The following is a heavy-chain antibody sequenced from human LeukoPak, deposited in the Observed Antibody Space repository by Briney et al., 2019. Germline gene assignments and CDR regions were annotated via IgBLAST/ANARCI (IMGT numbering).Heavy chain of an antibody. CDR1: GYTFTDYY. Sequence: ASVRVSCTASGYTFTDYYMHWVRQAPGQGLEWKGWITPNSGGTKYAQRFQGRVTMTRDTSITTAYLELSGLRSDDTAVYYCARSGAEIASICSTCAEYFHHWGQGTLIIVSS. V-gene: IGHV1-2*02. D-gene: IGHD2-2*02. CDR2: ITPNSGGT. CDR3: ARSGAEIASICSTCAEYFHH. J-gene: IGHJ1*01.